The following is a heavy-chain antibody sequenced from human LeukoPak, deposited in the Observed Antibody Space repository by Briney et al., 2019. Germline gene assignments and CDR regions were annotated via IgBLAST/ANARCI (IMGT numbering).Heavy chain of an antibody. J-gene: IGHJ6*02. CDR3: ARVRMVRGGYYYYYSMDV. CDR2: ISHSGST. CDR1: GASISNSY. V-gene: IGHV4-59*01. D-gene: IGHD3-10*01. Sequence: SETLSLTCTVSGASISNSYWSWIRQPPGKGLEWIGYISHSGSTNNNPSLKSRVTMSVDTSKNQFSLRLSSVTAADTAVYYCARVRMVRGGYYYYYSMDVWGQGTTVTVSS.